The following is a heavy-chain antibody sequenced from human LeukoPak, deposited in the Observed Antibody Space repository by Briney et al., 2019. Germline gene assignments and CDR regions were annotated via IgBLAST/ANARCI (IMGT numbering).Heavy chain of an antibody. Sequence: PGGSLRLSCAASEFTFSNYWMHWVRQAPGKGLVWVSRINSDGSSTSYADSVEGRFPIPRDNAKITLYLQMNSLRVEDTAVYYCARGFTIFGVVNDGFDIWGQGTTVTVSS. CDR1: EFTFSNYW. CDR3: ARGFTIFGVVNDGFDI. D-gene: IGHD3-3*01. J-gene: IGHJ3*02. V-gene: IGHV3-74*01. CDR2: INSDGSST.